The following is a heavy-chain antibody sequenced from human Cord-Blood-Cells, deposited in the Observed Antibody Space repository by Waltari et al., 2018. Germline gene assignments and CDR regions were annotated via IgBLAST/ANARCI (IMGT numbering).Heavy chain of an antibody. CDR1: GFTVSSNY. CDR2: IYSGGST. Sequence: EVQLVESGGGLIQPGGSLRLSCAASGFTVSSNYMSWVRQAPGKGLGWVSVIYSGGSTYYADAVKGRFTISRDNSKNTLYLQMNSLRAEDTAVYYCARAPCSSTSCYTGFDYWGQGTLVTVSS. CDR3: ARAPCSSTSCYTGFDY. D-gene: IGHD2-2*02. J-gene: IGHJ4*02. V-gene: IGHV3-53*01.